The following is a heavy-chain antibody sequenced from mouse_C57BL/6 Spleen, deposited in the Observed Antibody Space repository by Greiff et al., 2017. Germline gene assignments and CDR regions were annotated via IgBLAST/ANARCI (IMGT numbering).Heavy chain of an antibody. J-gene: IGHJ4*01. Sequence: VQLQQSGPVLVKPGASVKMSCKASGYTFTDYYMNWVKQSHGKSLEWIGVINPYNGGTSYNQKFKGKATLTVDKSSSTAYMELNSLTSEDSAVYYCARKGSYQPMDYWGQGTSVTVSS. CDR3: ARKGSYQPMDY. V-gene: IGHV1-19*01. CDR2: INPYNGGT. D-gene: IGHD2-10*01. CDR1: GYTFTDYY.